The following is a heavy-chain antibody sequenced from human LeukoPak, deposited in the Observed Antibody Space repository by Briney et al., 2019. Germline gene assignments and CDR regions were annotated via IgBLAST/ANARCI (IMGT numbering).Heavy chain of an antibody. J-gene: IGHJ4*02. CDR1: GGSISSSSYY. CDR2: IYYSGST. Sequence: SETLSLTCTVSGGSISSSSYYWGWIRQPPGKGLEWIGSIYYSGSTYYNPSLKSRVTISVDTSKNQFSLKLSSVTAADTAVYYRARHGSAPYYFDYWGQGTLVTVSS. V-gene: IGHV4-39*01. D-gene: IGHD1-1*01. CDR3: ARHGSAPYYFDY.